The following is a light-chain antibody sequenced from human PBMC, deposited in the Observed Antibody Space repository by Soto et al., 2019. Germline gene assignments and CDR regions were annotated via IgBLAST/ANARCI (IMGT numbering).Light chain of an antibody. CDR2: LGS. CDR3: MQAIQTPRT. CDR1: QSLLHSNGYNY. J-gene: IGKJ1*01. Sequence: DIVLPQSPLSLPVTPGEPASISCRSSQSLLHSNGYNYLDWYLQKPGQSPQLLIYLGSNRASGVPDRFSGSGSGTDCTLKISRVEAEDVGVYYCMQAIQTPRTFGQGTKVELK. V-gene: IGKV2-28*01.